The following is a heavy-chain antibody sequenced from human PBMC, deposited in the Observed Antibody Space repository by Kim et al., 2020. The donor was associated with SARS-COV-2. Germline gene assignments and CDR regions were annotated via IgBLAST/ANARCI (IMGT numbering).Heavy chain of an antibody. CDR3: ARADGVDYYDSSGYYYY. CDR2: ISYDGSNK. V-gene: IGHV3-30*04. D-gene: IGHD3-22*01. J-gene: IGHJ6*01. Sequence: GGSLRLSCAASGFTFSSYAMHWVRQAPGKGLEWVAVISYDGSNKYYADSVKGRFTISRDNSKNTLYLQMNSLRAEDTAVYYCARADGVDYYDSSGYYYY. CDR1: GFTFSSYA.